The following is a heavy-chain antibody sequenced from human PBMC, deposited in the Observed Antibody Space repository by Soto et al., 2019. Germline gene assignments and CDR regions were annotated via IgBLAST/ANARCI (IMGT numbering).Heavy chain of an antibody. CDR2: ISAYNGNT. D-gene: IGHD2-2*01. CDR1: GYTFTSYV. Sequence: GASVKVSCKASGYTFTSYVISWVRQAPGQGLEWMGWISAYNGNTNYAQKLQGRVTMTTDASTSTAYMELSSLRSEDTAVYYCARDLAGYCSSTSCYAGSYWYFDLWGRGTLVTVSS. CDR3: ARDLAGYCSSTSCYAGSYWYFDL. J-gene: IGHJ2*01. V-gene: IGHV1-18*01.